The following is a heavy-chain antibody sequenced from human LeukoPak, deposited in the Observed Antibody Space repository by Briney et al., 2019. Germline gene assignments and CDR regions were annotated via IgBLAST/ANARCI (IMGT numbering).Heavy chain of an antibody. D-gene: IGHD4-11*01. J-gene: IGHJ6*02. CDR2: ISSSSYI. V-gene: IGHV3-21*01. CDR3: ARVDSSPRYYYYGMDG. Sequence: GGSLRLSCAASGFTFSSYSMNWVRQAPGKGLEWVSSISSSSYIYYADSVKGRFTISRDNAKNSLYLQMNSLRAEDTAVYYCARVDSSPRYYYYGMDGWGQGTTVTVSS. CDR1: GFTFSSYS.